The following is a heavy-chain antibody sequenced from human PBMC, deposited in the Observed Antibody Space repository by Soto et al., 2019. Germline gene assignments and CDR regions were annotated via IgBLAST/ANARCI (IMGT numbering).Heavy chain of an antibody. CDR3: ARASSGWMIDY. Sequence: GGSLRLSCAASGFTFSSYAMHWVRQAPGKGLEWVAVISYDGSNKYYADSVKGRFTISRDNSKNTLYLQMNSLRAEDTAVYYCARASSGWMIDYWGQRTLVTVSS. J-gene: IGHJ4*02. D-gene: IGHD6-19*01. CDR2: ISYDGSNK. CDR1: GFTFSSYA. V-gene: IGHV3-30-3*01.